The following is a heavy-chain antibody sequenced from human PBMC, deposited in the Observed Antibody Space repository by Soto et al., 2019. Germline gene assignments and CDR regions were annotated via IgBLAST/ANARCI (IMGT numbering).Heavy chain of an antibody. CDR2: ISSSSSYI. CDR1: GFTFSSYS. CDR3: ASGSKGLRYFDWLVSGMDV. V-gene: IGHV3-21*01. D-gene: IGHD3-9*01. Sequence: EVQLVESGGGLVKPGGSLRLSCAASGFTFSSYSMNWVRQAPGKGLEWVSSISSSSSYIYYADSVKGRFTISRDNAKNSLYLQMNSLRAEDTAVYYCASGSKGLRYFDWLVSGMDVWGQGTTVTVSS. J-gene: IGHJ6*02.